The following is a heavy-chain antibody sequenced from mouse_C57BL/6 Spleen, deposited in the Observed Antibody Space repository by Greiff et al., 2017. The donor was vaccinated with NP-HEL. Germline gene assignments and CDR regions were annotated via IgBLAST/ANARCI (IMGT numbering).Heavy chain of an antibody. V-gene: IGHV1-26*01. D-gene: IGHD2-5*01. CDR1: GYTFTDYY. J-gene: IGHJ2*01. CDR2: INPNNGGT. Sequence: VQLQQSGPELVKPGASVKISCKASGYTFTDYYMNWVKQSHGKSLEWIGDINPNNGGTSYNQKFKGKATLTVDKSSSTAYMELRSLTSEDSAVYYCARKGHIVTIDYWGQGTTLTVSS. CDR3: ARKGHIVTIDY.